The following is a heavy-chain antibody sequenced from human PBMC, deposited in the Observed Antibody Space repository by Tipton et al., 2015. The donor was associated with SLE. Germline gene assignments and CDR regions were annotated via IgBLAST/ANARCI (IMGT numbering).Heavy chain of an antibody. D-gene: IGHD6-13*01. V-gene: IGHV4-59*07. Sequence: TLSLTCTVSGGSISSYYWSWIRQPPGKGLEWIGYIYYSGSTNYNPPLKSRVTISVDTSKNQFSPKLSSVTAADTAVYYCARGDSSTGDIWGQGTMVTVSS. CDR1: GGSISSYY. CDR3: ARGDSSTGDI. J-gene: IGHJ3*02. CDR2: IYYSGST.